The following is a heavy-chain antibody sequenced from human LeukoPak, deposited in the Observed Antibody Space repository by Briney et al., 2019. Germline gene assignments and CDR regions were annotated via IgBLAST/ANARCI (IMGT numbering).Heavy chain of an antibody. Sequence: PGRSLRLSCAATGFTFSSYAMHWVRQAPGKGLEWVAVISYDGSNKYYADSVKGRFTISRDNSKNTLYLQMNSLRAEDTAVYYCARASITMIVTSAPLDYWGQGTLVTVSS. CDR3: ARASITMIVTSAPLDY. CDR1: GFTFSSYA. V-gene: IGHV3-30-3*01. CDR2: ISYDGSNK. D-gene: IGHD3-22*01. J-gene: IGHJ4*02.